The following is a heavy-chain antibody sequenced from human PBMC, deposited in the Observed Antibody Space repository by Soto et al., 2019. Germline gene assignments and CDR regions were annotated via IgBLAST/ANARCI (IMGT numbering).Heavy chain of an antibody. Sequence: PSETLSLTCAVYGGSFSGYYWSWIRQPPGKGLEWIGEINHSGSTNYNPSLKSRVTISVDTTKNQFSLKLSSVTAADTAVYYCARGFQGMATITRGPGHPYYFDYWGQGTLVTVSS. J-gene: IGHJ4*02. D-gene: IGHD5-12*01. CDR3: ARGFQGMATITRGPGHPYYFDY. V-gene: IGHV4-34*01. CDR1: GGSFSGYY. CDR2: INHSGST.